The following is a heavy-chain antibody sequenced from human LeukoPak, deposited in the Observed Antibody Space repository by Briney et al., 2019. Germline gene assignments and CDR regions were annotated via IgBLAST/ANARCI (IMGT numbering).Heavy chain of an antibody. D-gene: IGHD3-10*01. CDR3: TTSTPTYYYGSLSLD. J-gene: IGHJ4*02. CDR2: IKSKTDGGTT. CDR1: GFTFSNAW. Sequence: GGSLRLSCAASGFTFSNAWMSWVRQAPEKGLEWVGRIKSKTDGGTTDYAAPVKGRFTISRDDSKNTLYLQMNSLKTEDTAVYYCTTSTPTYYYGSLSLDWGQGTLVTVSS. V-gene: IGHV3-15*01.